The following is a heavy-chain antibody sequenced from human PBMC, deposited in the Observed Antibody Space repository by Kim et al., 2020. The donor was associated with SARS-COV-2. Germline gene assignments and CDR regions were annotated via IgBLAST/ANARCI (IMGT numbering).Heavy chain of an antibody. D-gene: IGHD2-2*01. CDR3: ANSCCSSSRYFYL. J-gene: IGHJ2*01. Sequence: YADSVKGRFTISRDNSKNSLYLKMNSLRTEDTALYYCANSCCSSSRYFYLWGRGTLVTVSS. V-gene: IGHV3-43*01.